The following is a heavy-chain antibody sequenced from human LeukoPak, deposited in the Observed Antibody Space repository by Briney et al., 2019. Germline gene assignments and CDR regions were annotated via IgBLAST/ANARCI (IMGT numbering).Heavy chain of an antibody. D-gene: IGHD4-17*01. J-gene: IGHJ4*02. CDR1: GYTFTGNY. CDR3: ARSIYGDYYFDY. CDR2: INPNSGGT. V-gene: IGHV1-2*02. Sequence: ASVKVSCKASGYTFTGNYMHWVRQAPGQGLEWMGWINPNSGGTNYAQKFQGRVAMTTDTSTSTAYMELRSLRSDDTAVYYCARSIYGDYYFDYWGQGTLVTVSS.